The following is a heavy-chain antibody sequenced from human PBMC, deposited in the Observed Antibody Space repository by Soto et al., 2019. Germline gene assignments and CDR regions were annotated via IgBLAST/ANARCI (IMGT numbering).Heavy chain of an antibody. Sequence: EVQLVESGGGLGQPGGSLRLSCAAFGFTFSDHYMDWVRQAPGKGLEWVGRIRNKANSYTTEYAASVKGRFTISRDDSKNSLFLQMNSLKTEDTAVYYCSRAGILTTPYYFDYWGQGTLVTVSS. CDR3: SRAGILTTPYYFDY. CDR2: IRNKANSYTT. V-gene: IGHV3-72*01. CDR1: GFTFSDHY. J-gene: IGHJ4*01. D-gene: IGHD4-4*01.